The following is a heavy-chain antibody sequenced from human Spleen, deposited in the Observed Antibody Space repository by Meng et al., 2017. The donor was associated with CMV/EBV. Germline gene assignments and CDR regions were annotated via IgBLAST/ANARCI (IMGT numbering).Heavy chain of an antibody. CDR2: IIPSFGVP. CDR1: GGIFSSYA. CDR3: ARGNEQWLSTGAFDY. D-gene: IGHD6-19*01. V-gene: IGHV1-69*12. Sequence: QARLGRAGAEVKRPGSAVKVSCKVSGGIFSSYATNWVRQAPGQGLEWMGGIIPSFGVPKYAQKFRVRVSITADESTSTAYMELSSLTSEDTAVYYCARGNEQWLSTGAFDYWGQGALVTVFS. J-gene: IGHJ4*02.